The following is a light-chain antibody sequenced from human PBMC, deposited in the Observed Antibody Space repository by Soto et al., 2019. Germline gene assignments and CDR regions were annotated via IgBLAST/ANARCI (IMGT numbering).Light chain of an antibody. CDR3: QQLYTYPLT. J-gene: IGKJ4*01. CDR2: TAS. V-gene: IGKV1-9*01. CDR1: QGINSY. Sequence: DIQLTQCPSFLSASVGDRVTVTCRASQGINSYLAWYQQKPGKAPKLLIYTASTLQSGVPSRFSGSGSGTEFTLTITSLQPEDFAAYYCQQLYTYPLTFGGGTKVDIK.